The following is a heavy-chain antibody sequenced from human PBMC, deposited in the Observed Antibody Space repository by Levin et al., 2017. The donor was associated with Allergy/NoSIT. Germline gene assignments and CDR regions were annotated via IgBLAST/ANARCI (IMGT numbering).Heavy chain of an antibody. CDR2: IKEDGSEK. J-gene: IGHJ5*02. V-gene: IGHV3-7*03. CDR3: ARAPRDCWRDYHPFDA. CDR1: GFTVSRYW. Sequence: SGGSLRLSCAASGFTVSRYWMNWVRQAPGKGLEWVANIKEDGSEKYYLDSVKGRFTISRDNPKNSLYLQMNSLRAEDTAVYYCARAPRDCWRDYHPFDAWGQGTLVTVSS. D-gene: IGHD3-3*01.